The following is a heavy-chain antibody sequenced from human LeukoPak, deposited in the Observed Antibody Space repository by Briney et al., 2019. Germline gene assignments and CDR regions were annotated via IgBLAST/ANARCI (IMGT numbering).Heavy chain of an antibody. J-gene: IGHJ4*02. Sequence: GGSLRLSCAGSGFIFNNYAMHWVRQPPGKGLEWVSGISWNSGTIDYADSVRGRFTISRDNAKDSLYLQMDSLRVEDTAFYYCAKDNRRHYTSGPNPDSLHWGQGALVTVSS. CDR1: GFIFNNYA. CDR2: ISWNSGTI. D-gene: IGHD6-19*01. V-gene: IGHV3-9*01. CDR3: AKDNRRHYTSGPNPDSLH.